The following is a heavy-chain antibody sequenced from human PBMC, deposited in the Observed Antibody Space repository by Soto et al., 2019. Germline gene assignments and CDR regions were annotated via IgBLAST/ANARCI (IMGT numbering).Heavy chain of an antibody. CDR2: ITDSGYTA. J-gene: IGHJ4*02. Sequence: PVGSLRLSCAASGFSFGTFVMTWFRQAPGGGLEWVASITDSGYTASYAETVEGRFTVSRDNSKNKLHLQMNDLRAEDTATYYCAKNGQWLATPPEAWGQGTLVTV. CDR3: AKNGQWLATPPEA. CDR1: GFSFGTFV. D-gene: IGHD6-19*01. V-gene: IGHV3-23*01.